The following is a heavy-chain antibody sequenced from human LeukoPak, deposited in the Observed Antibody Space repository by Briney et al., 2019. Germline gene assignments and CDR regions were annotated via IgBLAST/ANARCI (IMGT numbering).Heavy chain of an antibody. J-gene: IGHJ4*02. CDR2: ISGTGSST. D-gene: IGHD6-19*01. Sequence: GGSLRLSCAASGFTFSSYGMSWVRQAPGKGLEWVSAISGTGSSTYYADSVKGRFTISRDNSKNTLYLQMNSLRAEDTAVYYCAKVDSSGWYVSSPGYWGQGTLVTVSS. V-gene: IGHV3-23*01. CDR3: AKVDSSGWYVSSPGY. CDR1: GFTFSSYG.